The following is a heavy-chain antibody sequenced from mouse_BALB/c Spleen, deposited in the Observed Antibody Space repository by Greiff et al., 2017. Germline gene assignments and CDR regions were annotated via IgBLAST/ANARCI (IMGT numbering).Heavy chain of an antibody. V-gene: IGHV1-87*01. J-gene: IGHJ3*01. CDR2: IYPGDGDT. CDR1: GYTFTSYW. CDR3: ARCGRDY. Sequence: QVQLQQSGAELARPGASVKLSCKASGYTFTSYWMQWVKQRPGQGLEWIGAIYPGDGDTRYTQKFKGKATLTADKSSSTAYMQLSSLASEDSAVYYGARCGRDYWGQGTLVTVSA.